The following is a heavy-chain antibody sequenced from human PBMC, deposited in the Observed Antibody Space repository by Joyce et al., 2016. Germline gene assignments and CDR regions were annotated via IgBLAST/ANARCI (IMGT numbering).Heavy chain of an antibody. J-gene: IGHJ4*02. Sequence: QVQLQESGPGLVKPSETLSLTCTVSGGSIRNYYWTWIRQPPEKGLECIGFIHSSGNTAYNPSLKSRVTISVDTSKNQFSLKLTSVTAADTAMYYCARNSGSTTGWYEIWGPGSLVTVSS. V-gene: IGHV4-59*01. CDR2: IHSSGNT. CDR3: ARNSGSTTGWYEI. CDR1: GGSIRNYY. D-gene: IGHD6-19*01.